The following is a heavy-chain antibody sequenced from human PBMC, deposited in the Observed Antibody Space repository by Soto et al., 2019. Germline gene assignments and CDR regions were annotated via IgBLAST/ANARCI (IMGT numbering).Heavy chain of an antibody. D-gene: IGHD3-10*01. CDR1: GGSFSGYY. CDR3: ATEDRFLWFGEFLEGYYYMDV. J-gene: IGHJ6*03. CDR2: INHSGST. V-gene: IGHV4-34*01. Sequence: SETLSLTCAVYGGSFSGYYWSWIRQPPGKGLEWIGEINHSGSTNYNPSLKSRVTISVDTSKNQFSLKLSSVTAADTAVYYCATEDRFLWFGEFLEGYYYMDVWGKGTTVTVSS.